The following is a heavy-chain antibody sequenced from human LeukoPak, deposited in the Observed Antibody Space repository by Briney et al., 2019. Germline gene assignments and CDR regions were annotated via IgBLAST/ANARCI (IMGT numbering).Heavy chain of an antibody. CDR3: VRRNVYNAFDY. CDR1: GFTLSSYD. V-gene: IGHV3-13*01. J-gene: IGHJ4*02. Sequence: AGGSLRLSYAASGFTLSSYDMHWVRQPTGEGLEWVSSIRTAGDTYYLGSVKGRFTISRENAKNSLYLQMNSLRFGDTALYYCVRRNVYNAFDYWAQGTLVTVST. CDR2: IRTAGDT. D-gene: IGHD5-24*01.